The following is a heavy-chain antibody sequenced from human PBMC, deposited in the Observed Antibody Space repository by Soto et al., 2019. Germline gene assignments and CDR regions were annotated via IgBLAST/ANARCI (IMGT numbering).Heavy chain of an antibody. CDR2: IYYSGST. D-gene: IGHD3-22*01. J-gene: IGHJ6*02. Sequence: SENLSLTCTFSGCSISSSSYYWGWIRQPPGKGLEWIGSIYYSGSTYYNPSLKSRVTISVDTSKDQFSLKLSSVTAADTAVYYCARENGNYYDRSGSYSHYYYYGMDVWGQGTTVTVSS. CDR1: GCSISSSSYY. V-gene: IGHV4-39*02. CDR3: ARENGNYYDRSGSYSHYYYYGMDV.